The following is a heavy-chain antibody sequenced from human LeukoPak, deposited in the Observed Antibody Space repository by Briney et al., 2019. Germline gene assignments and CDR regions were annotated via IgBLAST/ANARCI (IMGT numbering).Heavy chain of an antibody. J-gene: IGHJ5*02. CDR2: IYYSGST. CDR3: ASTYCSGGSCYRGWFDP. Sequence: PSETLSLTCTVSGGSISSGGYYWSWIRQHPGKGLEWIGYIYYSGSTYYNPSLKSRVTISVDTSKNQFSLQLSSVTAADTAVYYCASTYCSGGSCYRGWFDPWGQGTLVTVSS. CDR1: GGSISSGGYY. D-gene: IGHD2-15*01. V-gene: IGHV4-31*03.